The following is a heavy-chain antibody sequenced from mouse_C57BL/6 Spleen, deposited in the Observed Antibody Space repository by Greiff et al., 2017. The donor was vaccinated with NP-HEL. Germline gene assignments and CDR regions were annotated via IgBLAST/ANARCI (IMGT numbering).Heavy chain of an antibody. V-gene: IGHV1-52*01. CDR2: IDPSDSET. D-gene: IGHD2-5*01. Sequence: QVQLKQPGAELVRPGSSVKLSCKASGYTFTSYWMHWVKQRPIQGLEWIGNIDPSDSETHYNQKFKDKATLTVDKSSSTAYMQLSSLTSEDSAVYYCARDYSNYGWYFEVWGTGTTVTVSS. J-gene: IGHJ1*03. CDR1: GYTFTSYW. CDR3: ARDYSNYGWYFEV.